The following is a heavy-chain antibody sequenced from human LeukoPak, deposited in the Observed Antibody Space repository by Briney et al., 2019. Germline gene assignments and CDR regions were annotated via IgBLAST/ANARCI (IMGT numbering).Heavy chain of an antibody. D-gene: IGHD3-22*01. V-gene: IGHV3-23*01. CDR3: AKDGYYYDSSGYYGQTFDY. J-gene: IGHJ4*02. CDR1: GFTFSSYA. Sequence: GGSLRLSCAASGFTFSSYAMSWVRQAPGKGLEWVSDISSSGGNTYYADSVKGRFTISRDNPKNTLYLQMNSLRAEDTAVYYCAKDGYYYDSSGYYGQTFDYWGQGTLVTVSS. CDR2: ISSSGGNT.